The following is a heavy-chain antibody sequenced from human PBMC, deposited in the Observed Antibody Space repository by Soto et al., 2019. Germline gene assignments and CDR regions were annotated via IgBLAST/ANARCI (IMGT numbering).Heavy chain of an antibody. CDR1: GYSFSNYW. Sequence: PGESLKISCKGSGYSFSNYWIVWVRQMPGKGLEWMGIIYPGDSETKYSPSFQGQVTISADKSINTAYLQWISLKASDTAMYYWANRRGGNPDDGSAPGGQGPRVPVPS. CDR3: ANRRGGNPDDGSAP. J-gene: IGHJ5*02. V-gene: IGHV5-51*01. CDR2: IYPGDSET. D-gene: IGHD2-15*01.